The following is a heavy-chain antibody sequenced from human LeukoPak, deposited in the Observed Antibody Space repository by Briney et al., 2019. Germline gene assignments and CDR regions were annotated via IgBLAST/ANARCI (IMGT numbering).Heavy chain of an antibody. CDR3: ARPMITKWGSEDAFDI. D-gene: IGHD7-27*01. CDR2: IYYSGST. Sequence: SETLSLTCTVSGGSIGSSYWNWIRQPPGKGLEWIGYIYYSGSTNYDPSLKSRVTISVDTSKNKFSLRLSSVTAADTAVYYCARPMITKWGSEDAFDIWGQGTMVTVSS. V-gene: IGHV4-59*08. CDR1: GGSIGSSY. J-gene: IGHJ3*02.